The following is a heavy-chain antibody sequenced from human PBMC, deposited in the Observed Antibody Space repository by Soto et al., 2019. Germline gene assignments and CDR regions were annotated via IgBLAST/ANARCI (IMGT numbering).Heavy chain of an antibody. CDR3: ARDYYDSSGSQGWFDP. Sequence: QVQLVQSGAEVKKPGASVKVSCKASGYTFTGYYMHWVRQAPGQGLEWVGWINPNSGGTNYAQKFQGRVTMTRDTSIGTAYMELSRLRSDDTAVYYCARDYYDSSGSQGWFDPWGQGTLVTVSS. V-gene: IGHV1-2*02. J-gene: IGHJ5*02. CDR2: INPNSGGT. D-gene: IGHD3-22*01. CDR1: GYTFTGYY.